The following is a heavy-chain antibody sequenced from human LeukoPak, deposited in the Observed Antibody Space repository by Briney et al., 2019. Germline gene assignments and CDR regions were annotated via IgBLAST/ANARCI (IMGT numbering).Heavy chain of an antibody. Sequence: SVKVSCKASGYTFTSYGISWVRQAPGQGLEWMGGIIPIFGTANYAQKFQGRVTITADESTSTAYMELSSLRSEDTAVYYCARGSSKRWLQSSYYFDYWGQGTLVTVSS. D-gene: IGHD5-24*01. CDR3: ARGSSKRWLQSSYYFDY. V-gene: IGHV1-69*13. CDR2: IIPIFGTA. J-gene: IGHJ4*02. CDR1: GYTFTSYG.